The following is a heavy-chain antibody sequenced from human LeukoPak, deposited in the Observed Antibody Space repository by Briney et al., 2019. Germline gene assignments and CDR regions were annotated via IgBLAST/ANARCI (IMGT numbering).Heavy chain of an antibody. J-gene: IGHJ4*02. V-gene: IGHV3-23*01. CDR3: TKDRHFDLLAGDYQN. CDR1: GFTFSSYA. Sequence: GGSLRLSCAASGFTFSSYAMSWVRQAPGKGLEWVSAISGSGGSTYYADSVKGRFTISKDKSKNTLYRQMNSLRAEDTAGYYCTKDRHFDLLAGDYQNSGQGTLVTVSS. CDR2: ISGSGGST. D-gene: IGHD3-9*01.